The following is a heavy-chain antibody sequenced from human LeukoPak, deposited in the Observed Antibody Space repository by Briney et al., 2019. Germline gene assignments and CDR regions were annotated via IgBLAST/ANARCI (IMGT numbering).Heavy chain of an antibody. V-gene: IGHV1-2*02. Sequence: ASVKVSCKASGYTVAAYYIHWVRQAPGQGLEWMGWINPNTGGPFYAQKFQGRVTMTWDTSITTAYMELTRVTSDDTATYYCARHRNSQSAGAGDYWGQGTLVTVSS. CDR2: INPNTGGP. CDR1: GYTVAAYY. J-gene: IGHJ4*02. D-gene: IGHD1-26*01. CDR3: ARHRNSQSAGAGDY.